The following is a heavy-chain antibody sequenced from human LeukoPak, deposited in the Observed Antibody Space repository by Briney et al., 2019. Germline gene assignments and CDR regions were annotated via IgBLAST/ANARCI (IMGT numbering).Heavy chain of an antibody. CDR1: GFTFSSYW. CDR2: IKQDGSEK. Sequence: GGSLRLSCAASGFTFSSYWMSWVRQAPEKGLEWVANIKQDGSEKYYVDSVKGRFTISRDNAKNSLYLQMNSLRAEDTAVYYCARGIAARKFDYWGQGTLVTVSS. J-gene: IGHJ4*02. CDR3: ARGIAARKFDY. D-gene: IGHD6-6*01. V-gene: IGHV3-7*04.